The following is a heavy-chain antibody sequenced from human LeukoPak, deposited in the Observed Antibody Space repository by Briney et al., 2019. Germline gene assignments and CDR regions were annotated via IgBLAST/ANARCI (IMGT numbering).Heavy chain of an antibody. CDR2: IGTAGDT. Sequence: GRSLRLSCAASGFTFSSYDMHWVRQATGKGLEWVSAIGTAGDTYYPGSVKGRFTISRENAKNSLYLQMNSLRAGDTAVYYCARAYYYDSSGYYEKYYFDYWGQGTLVTVSS. CDR1: GFTFSSYD. J-gene: IGHJ4*02. CDR3: ARAYYYDSSGYYEKYYFDY. D-gene: IGHD3-22*01. V-gene: IGHV3-13*01.